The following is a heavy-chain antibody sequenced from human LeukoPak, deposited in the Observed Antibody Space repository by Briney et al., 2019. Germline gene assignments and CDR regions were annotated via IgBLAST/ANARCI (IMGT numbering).Heavy chain of an antibody. CDR1: GGSISSYY. V-gene: IGHV4-59*08. D-gene: IGHD6-19*01. J-gene: IGHJ4*02. CDR2: IYYSGST. Sequence: ASETLSLTCTVSGGSISSYYWSWIRQPPGKGLEWIGYIYYSGSTNYNPSLKSRVTISVDTSKNQFSLKLSPVTAADTAVYYCARHLGAVDSWAHDYWGQGTLVTVSS. CDR3: ARHLGAVDSWAHDY.